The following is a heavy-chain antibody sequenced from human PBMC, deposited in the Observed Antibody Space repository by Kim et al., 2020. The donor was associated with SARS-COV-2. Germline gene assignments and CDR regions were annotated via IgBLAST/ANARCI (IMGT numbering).Heavy chain of an antibody. Sequence: SETLSLTCTVSGGSISSGCYYWSWIRQHPGKGLEWIGYIYYSGSTYYTPSLKSPVTISVDTSKNQFSLKLSTVTAADTAVYYCARRNFLAAGNNGGFDYWGQGTLVTVSS. V-gene: IGHV4-31*01. CDR2: IYYSGST. J-gene: IGHJ4*02. CDR1: GGSISSGCYY. CDR3: ARRNFLAAGNNGGFDY. D-gene: IGHD6-13*01.